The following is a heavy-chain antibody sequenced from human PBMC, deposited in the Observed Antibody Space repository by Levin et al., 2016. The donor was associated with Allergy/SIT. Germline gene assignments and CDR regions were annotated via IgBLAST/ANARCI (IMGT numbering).Heavy chain of an antibody. CDR3: ARRRDGMDV. CDR1: GYTFTNYA. J-gene: IGHJ6*02. CDR2: ISAGNGDT. Sequence: ASVKVSCKASGYTFTNYAMHWVRLAPGQRLEWVGWISAGNGDTEYSQKFQGRVTITRDTSANTAYMELSSLRSEDTALYYCARRRDGMDVWGQGTTVTVSS. V-gene: IGHV1-3*01.